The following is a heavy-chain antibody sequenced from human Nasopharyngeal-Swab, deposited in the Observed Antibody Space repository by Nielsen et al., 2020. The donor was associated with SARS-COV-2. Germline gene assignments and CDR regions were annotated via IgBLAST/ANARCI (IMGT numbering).Heavy chain of an antibody. V-gene: IGHV3-7*03. CDR3: ARDPNLDDFCFDY. D-gene: IGHD3-3*01. Sequence: GSLKISCAASGFTFSSYAMHWVRQAPGKGLEWVANIKQDGSEKYYVDSVKGRFTISRDNAKNSLYLQMNSLRAEDTAVYYCARDPNLDDFCFDYWGQGTLVTVSS. J-gene: IGHJ4*02. CDR2: IKQDGSEK. CDR1: GFTFSSYA.